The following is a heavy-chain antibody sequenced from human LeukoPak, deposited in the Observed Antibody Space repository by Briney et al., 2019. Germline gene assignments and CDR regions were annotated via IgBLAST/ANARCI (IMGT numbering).Heavy chain of an antibody. V-gene: IGHV3-53*01. J-gene: IGHJ3*02. CDR1: GFTVSTHY. Sequence: PGGSLRLSCAASGFTVSTHYMSWVRQAPGKGLEWVSVIYTGGNTHYADSVKGRFTISGDNSENTLSLQMNSLRAEDTAVYYCARGGWYYYGSGSPDAFDIWAKGRWSPSLQ. CDR2: IYTGGNT. D-gene: IGHD3-10*01. CDR3: ARGGWYYYGSGSPDAFDI.